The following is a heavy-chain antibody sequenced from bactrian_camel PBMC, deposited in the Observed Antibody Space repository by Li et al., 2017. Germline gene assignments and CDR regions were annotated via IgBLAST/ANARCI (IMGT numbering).Heavy chain of an antibody. V-gene: IGHV3S53*01. Sequence: HVQLVESGGGSVQAGGSLRLPCAASGRTYSKWCMGWFRQALGKEREFVSRIYSVGRTEYTDSVKGRFAISQDNAKNTVYLQMNSLKPEDTAMYYCAARGPYCYTKLSVRDFTYWGQGTQVTVS. D-gene: IGHD2*01. CDR3: AARGPYCYTKLSVRDFTY. CDR2: IYSVGRT. CDR1: GRTYSKWC. J-gene: IGHJ6*01.